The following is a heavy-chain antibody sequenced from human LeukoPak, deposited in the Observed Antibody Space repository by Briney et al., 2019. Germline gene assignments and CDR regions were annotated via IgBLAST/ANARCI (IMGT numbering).Heavy chain of an antibody. J-gene: IGHJ4*02. Sequence: GGSLRLSCAASGFTFSDYYMTWIRQAPGKGLEWVSYISSSGSTIYYADSVKGRFTISRDNAKNSLYLQMNSLRAEDTAVYYCAGPPTTVSPRDYWGQGTLVTVSS. CDR1: GFTFSDYY. CDR2: ISSSGSTI. CDR3: AGPPTTVSPRDY. D-gene: IGHD4-11*01. V-gene: IGHV3-11*04.